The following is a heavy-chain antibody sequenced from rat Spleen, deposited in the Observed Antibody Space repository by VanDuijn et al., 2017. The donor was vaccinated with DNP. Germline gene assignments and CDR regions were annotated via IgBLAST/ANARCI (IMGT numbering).Heavy chain of an antibody. CDR1: GFTFPDYY. Sequence: EVQLVESGGGLVQPGRSLKLSCAASGFTFPDYYMAWVRQAPTKGLEWVATISYDGSSTWYRDSVKGRFTISRDNAKDTLYLQMNSLRSEDTATYYCTIPQYDGTYYYGWFAYWGQGTLVTVSS. J-gene: IGHJ3*01. D-gene: IGHD1-12*02. CDR3: TIPQYDGTYYYGWFAY. CDR2: ISYDGSST. V-gene: IGHV5S10*01.